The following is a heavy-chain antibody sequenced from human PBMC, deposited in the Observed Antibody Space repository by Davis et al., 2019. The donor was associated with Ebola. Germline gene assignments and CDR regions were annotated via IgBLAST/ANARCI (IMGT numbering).Heavy chain of an antibody. CDR2: IYYSGST. CDR1: GFTFSSYW. D-gene: IGHD4-17*01. J-gene: IGHJ5*02. Sequence: GSLRLSCAASGFTFSSYWMSWVRQAPGKGLEWIGSIYYSGSTYYNPSLKSRVTISVDTSKNQFSLKLSSVTAADTAVYYCARTTDGATDFDPWGQGTLVTVSS. CDR3: ARTTDGATDFDP. V-gene: IGHV4-39*01.